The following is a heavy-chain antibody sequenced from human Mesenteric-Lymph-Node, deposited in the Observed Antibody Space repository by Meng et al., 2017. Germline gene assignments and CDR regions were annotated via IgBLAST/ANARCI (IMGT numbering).Heavy chain of an antibody. V-gene: IGHV4-39*01. CDR3: ARQIFEFGYGGNSPFDY. D-gene: IGHD4-23*01. CDR1: GGSISSTSYY. Sequence: QLQLQESGPGLLKPPETLSLTCTVSGGSISSTSYYGGWSRQPPGKGPEWIGVIYYSGSNYHNPSLKSRLTISVDTSKSQLALKLSSVTAADTAVYYCARQIFEFGYGGNSPFDYWGQGTLVTVSS. J-gene: IGHJ4*02. CDR2: IYYSGSN.